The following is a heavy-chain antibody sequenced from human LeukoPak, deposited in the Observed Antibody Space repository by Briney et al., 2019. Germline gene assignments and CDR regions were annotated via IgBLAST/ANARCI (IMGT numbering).Heavy chain of an antibody. J-gene: IGHJ4*03. V-gene: IGHV4-61*01. CDR1: GGSVSSGSYY. D-gene: IGHD4-23*01. CDR2: IYYSGST. Sequence: PSETLSLTCTVSGGSVSSGSYYWSWIRQPPGKGLEWIGYIYYSGSTNYNPSLRSRVTISVDTSKNQFSLKLSSVTAADTAVYYCANSANYGGNSGYFDYWGQGTLVTVSS. CDR3: ANSANYGGNSGYFDY.